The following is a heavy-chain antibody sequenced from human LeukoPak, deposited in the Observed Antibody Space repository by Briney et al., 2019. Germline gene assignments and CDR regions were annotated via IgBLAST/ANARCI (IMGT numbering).Heavy chain of an antibody. CDR1: GGSISSSSYH. CDR3: AREGRWTWGIAVD. D-gene: IGHD6-19*01. Sequence: PSETLSLTCTVSGGSISSSSYHWGWIRQPPGKGLEWIGSIYYSGSTNYNRSLKSRVTISVDTSKNQFSLKLRSLTAADTAIYYCAREGRWTWGIAVDWGQGTLVTVSS. CDR2: IYYSGST. V-gene: IGHV4-39*07. J-gene: IGHJ4*02.